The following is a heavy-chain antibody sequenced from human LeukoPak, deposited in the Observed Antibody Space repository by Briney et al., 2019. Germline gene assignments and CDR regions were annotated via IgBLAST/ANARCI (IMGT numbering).Heavy chain of an antibody. CDR1: GGSISSSRYY. D-gene: IGHD2-21*01. CDR2: IYYSGST. CDR3: ARHEAYCGGDCYSGFGAFDI. J-gene: IGHJ3*02. Sequence: SETLSLTCTVSGGSISSSRYYWGWIRQPPGKGLEWIGSIYYSGSTYYNPSLKSRVTISVDTSKNQFSLKLSSVTAADTAVYYCARHEAYCGGDCYSGFGAFDIWGQGTMVTVSS. V-gene: IGHV4-39*01.